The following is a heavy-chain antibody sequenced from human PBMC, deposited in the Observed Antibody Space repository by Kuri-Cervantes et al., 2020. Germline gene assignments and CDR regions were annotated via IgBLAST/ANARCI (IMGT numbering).Heavy chain of an antibody. J-gene: IGHJ4*02. CDR1: GFTVSSNY. V-gene: IGHV3-53*05. CDR2: LYSGGKT. CDR3: AKVREIYDILTGSYDY. Sequence: GESLKISCAASGFTVSSNYMSWVRQAPGKGLEWVSVLYSGGKTYYADSVKGRFTISRDNSKNTLYLQMNSLRAEDTAVYYCAKVREIYDILTGSYDYWGQGTLVTVSS. D-gene: IGHD3-9*01.